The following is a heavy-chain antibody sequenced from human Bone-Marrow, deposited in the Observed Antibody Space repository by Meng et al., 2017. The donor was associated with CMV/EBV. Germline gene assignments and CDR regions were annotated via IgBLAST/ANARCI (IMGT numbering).Heavy chain of an antibody. Sequence: ASVKVSCKASGYTFTSYYMHWVRQAPGQGLEWMGIINPSGGSTSYAQQFQGRVTMTRDTSTSTVYMELSSLRSEDTAVYCCARDPRDCSSNSCYRGGWFDPWGQGTLVTVSS. CDR3: ARDPRDCSSNSCYRGGWFDP. V-gene: IGHV1-46*01. CDR2: INPSGGST. D-gene: IGHD2-2*02. J-gene: IGHJ5*02. CDR1: GYTFTSYY.